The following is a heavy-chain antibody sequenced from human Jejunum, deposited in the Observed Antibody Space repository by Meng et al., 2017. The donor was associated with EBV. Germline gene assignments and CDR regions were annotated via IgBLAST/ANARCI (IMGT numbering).Heavy chain of an antibody. Sequence: VEPGGALIHPGGARRVSCESLGFSVKNNYMSWVRQAPGKGLEWVSVIYSGGNTYYADSVKGRFTISRDDSKNTVFLQMNSLRAEDTAVYYCARGGEPDYWGQGTLVTVSS. D-gene: IGHD3-10*01. J-gene: IGHJ4*02. CDR3: ARGGEPDY. CDR2: IYSGGNT. V-gene: IGHV3-53*01. CDR1: GFSVKNNY.